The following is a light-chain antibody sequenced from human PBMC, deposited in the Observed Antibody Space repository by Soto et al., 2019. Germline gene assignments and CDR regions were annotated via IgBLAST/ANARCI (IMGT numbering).Light chain of an antibody. Sequence: QSVLTQPPSASGTPGQRVTISCSGSTSNIGSNAVHWYQQVPGTAPKLLIYSNNQRPSGVPDRFSGSKSGTSASLAISGLQSEDEADYYCAAWDGSLNRVVFGGGTKVTVL. CDR1: TSNIGSNA. J-gene: IGLJ2*01. V-gene: IGLV1-44*01. CDR2: SNN. CDR3: AAWDGSLNRVV.